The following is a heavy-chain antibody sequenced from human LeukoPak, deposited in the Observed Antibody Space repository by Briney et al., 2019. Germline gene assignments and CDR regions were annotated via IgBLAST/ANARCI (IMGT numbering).Heavy chain of an antibody. V-gene: IGHV4-4*07. Sequence: SETLSLTCTVSGGSISSYYWSWIRQPAGKGLEWIGRIYTSGSTNYNPSLKSRVTMSVDTSKNQISLKLSSVTAADTAVYYCARDNIVVVPAARQGGYYYYYGMDVWGQGTTVTVSS. CDR1: GGSISSYY. J-gene: IGHJ6*02. CDR3: ARDNIVVVPAARQGGYYYYYGMDV. D-gene: IGHD2-2*01. CDR2: IYTSGST.